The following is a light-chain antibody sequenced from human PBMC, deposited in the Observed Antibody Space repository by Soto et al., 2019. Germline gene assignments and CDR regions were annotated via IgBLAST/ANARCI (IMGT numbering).Light chain of an antibody. CDR1: QTLSSSY. J-gene: IGKJ2*01. CDR3: HQYGSSPPGYT. V-gene: IGKV3-20*01. Sequence: EIVLTQSPGTLSLSPGERAALSCKSSQTLSSSYLAWYQQKPGQAPRLLIHGASNRATGIPDRFSGSGSGTDFTLTISRLEPEDCAVYYCHQYGSSPPGYTDGQGTKLEIK. CDR2: GAS.